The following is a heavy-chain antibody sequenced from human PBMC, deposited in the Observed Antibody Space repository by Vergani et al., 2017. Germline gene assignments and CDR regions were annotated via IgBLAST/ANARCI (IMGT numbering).Heavy chain of an antibody. CDR2: IKSKTDGGTT. V-gene: IGHV3-15*01. D-gene: IGHD3-3*01. CDR1: GFTFSNAW. Sequence: EVQLVESGGGLVKPGGSLRLSCAASGFTFSNAWMSWVRQAPGKGLEWVGRIKSKTDGGTTDYAAPVKGRFTISRDDSKNTLYLQMNSLKTEDTAVYYCARYSFKDYDFWSAYGGFDYWGQGTLVTVSS. CDR3: ARYSFKDYDFWSAYGGFDY. J-gene: IGHJ4*02.